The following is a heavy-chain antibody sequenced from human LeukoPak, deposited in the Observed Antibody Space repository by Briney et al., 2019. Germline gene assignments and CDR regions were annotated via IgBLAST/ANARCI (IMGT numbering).Heavy chain of an antibody. CDR2: IRYDGSNK. CDR1: GFTFSSYG. J-gene: IGHJ5*02. V-gene: IGHV3-30*02. CDR3: AKDRYGDQNWFDP. Sequence: GGSLRLSCAASGFTFSSYGMHWVRQAPGKGLEWVAFIRYDGSNKYYADPVKGRFTISRDNSKNTLYLQMNSLRAEDTAVYYCAKDRYGDQNWFDPWGQGTLVTVSS. D-gene: IGHD4-17*01.